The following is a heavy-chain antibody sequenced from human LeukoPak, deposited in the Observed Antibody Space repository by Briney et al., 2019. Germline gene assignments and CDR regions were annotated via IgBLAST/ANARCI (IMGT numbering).Heavy chain of an antibody. CDR2: IYYTGST. Sequence: PSETLSLTCTVSGGSISSYYWSWIRQPPGKGLEWIGDIYYTGSTNYNPSLKRRVTISLATSKNQFSLKLRSVTAADTAVYYCARVYLEGGWLFGERKPYYYYGMDVWGQGPTVTVSS. D-gene: IGHD3-10*02. CDR1: GGSISSYY. J-gene: IGHJ6*02. V-gene: IGHV4-59*08. CDR3: ARVYLEGGWLFGERKPYYYYGMDV.